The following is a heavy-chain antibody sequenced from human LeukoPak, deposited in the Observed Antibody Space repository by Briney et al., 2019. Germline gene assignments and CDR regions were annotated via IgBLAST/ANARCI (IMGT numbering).Heavy chain of an antibody. CDR3: ARLRGNYFPDY. D-gene: IGHD4-11*01. Sequence: SETLSLTCTVSGGPISDYWTWIRQPPGKGLEWIGYIYYSGSTNYNPSLKSRVTISVDTSKNQFSLRLSSVTAADTAVYYCARLRGNYFPDYWGQGTLVTVSS. CDR2: IYYSGST. V-gene: IGHV4-59*01. J-gene: IGHJ4*02. CDR1: GGPISDY.